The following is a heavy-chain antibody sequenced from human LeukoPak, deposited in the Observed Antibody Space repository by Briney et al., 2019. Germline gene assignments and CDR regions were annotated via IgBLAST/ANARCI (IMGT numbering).Heavy chain of an antibody. Sequence: SETLSLTCTVSGYSISSGYYWGWIRQPPGKGLEWIGSIYHSGSTYYNPSLKSRVTISVDTSKNQFSLKLSSVTAADTAVYYCARDFSYWGQGTLVTVSS. D-gene: IGHD2-21*01. CDR2: IYHSGST. V-gene: IGHV4-38-2*02. CDR3: ARDFSY. J-gene: IGHJ4*02. CDR1: GYSISSGYY.